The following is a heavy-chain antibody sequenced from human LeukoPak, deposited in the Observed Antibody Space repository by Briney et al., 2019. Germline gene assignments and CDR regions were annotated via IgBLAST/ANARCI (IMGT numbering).Heavy chain of an antibody. V-gene: IGHV4-39*01. Sequence: SETLSLTCTVSGGSISSSSYYWGWIRQPPGKGLEWIGSIYYSGSTYYNPSLKSRVTISADTSKNQFSLKLSSVTAADTAVYYCARRHCSGGSCYSGYFDYWGQGTLVTVSS. CDR1: GGSISSSSYY. CDR2: IYYSGST. CDR3: ARRHCSGGSCYSGYFDY. D-gene: IGHD2-15*01. J-gene: IGHJ4*02.